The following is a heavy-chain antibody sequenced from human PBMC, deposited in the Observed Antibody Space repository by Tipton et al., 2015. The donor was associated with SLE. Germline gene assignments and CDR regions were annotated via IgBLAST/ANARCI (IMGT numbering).Heavy chain of an antibody. J-gene: IGHJ2*01. Sequence: TLSLTCTVSGGSISSGGYYWSWIRQHPGKGLEWIGYIYYSGSTYYNPSLKSRVTISIDTSKNQFSLKLSSVTAADTAVYYCARKRLPGLGFGLWGRGTLVTVSS. D-gene: IGHD3-16*01. CDR3: ARKRLPGLGFGL. CDR2: IYYSGST. CDR1: GGSISSGGYY. V-gene: IGHV4-31*03.